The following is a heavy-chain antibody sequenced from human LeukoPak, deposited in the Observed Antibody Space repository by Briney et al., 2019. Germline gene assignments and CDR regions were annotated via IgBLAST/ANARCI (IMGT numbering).Heavy chain of an antibody. D-gene: IGHD5-18*01. V-gene: IGHV4-4*02. CDR3: AGGYSYGFDY. J-gene: IGHJ4*02. CDR1: GGSISSNNW. CDR2: IYHSGSA. Sequence: SETLSLTCGVSGGSISSNNWWSWVRQPPGQGLEWIGEIYHSGSANYNPSLKSRVTISVDTSKNQFSLKLSSVTAADTAVYYCAGGYSYGFDYWGQGTLVTVSS.